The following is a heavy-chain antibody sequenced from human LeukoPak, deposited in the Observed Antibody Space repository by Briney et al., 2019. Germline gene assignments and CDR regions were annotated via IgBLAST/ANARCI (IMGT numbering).Heavy chain of an antibody. D-gene: IGHD2-15*01. V-gene: IGHV4-34*01. CDR1: GGSFSGYY. CDR3: ASRVVVVAATRRPDY. CDR2: INHSGST. Sequence: SETLSLTCAVYGGSFSGYYWSWIRQPPGKGLEWIGEINHSGSTNYNPSLKSRVTISVDTSKNQFSLKLSSVTAADTAVYYCASRVVVVAATRRPDYRGQGTLVTVSS. J-gene: IGHJ4*02.